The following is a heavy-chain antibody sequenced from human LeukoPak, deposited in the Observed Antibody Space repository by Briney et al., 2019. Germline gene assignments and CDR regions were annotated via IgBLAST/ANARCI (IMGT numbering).Heavy chain of an antibody. V-gene: IGHV1-2*02. CDR1: GYTFTGYY. CDR2: INPNSGGT. CDR3: ARDAYYDFWSGDRDYYYMDV. J-gene: IGHJ6*03. D-gene: IGHD3-3*01. Sequence: GASVKVSCKASGYTFTGYYMHWVRQAPGQGLEWMGWINPNSGGTNYAQKFQGRVTMTRDTSISTAYMELSRPGSDDTAVYYCARDAYYDFWSGDRDYYYMDVWGKGTTVTVSS.